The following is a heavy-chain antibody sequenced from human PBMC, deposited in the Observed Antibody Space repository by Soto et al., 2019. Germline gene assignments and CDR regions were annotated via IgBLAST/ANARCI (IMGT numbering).Heavy chain of an antibody. Sequence: EVQVVESGGGLVQPGGSLRLSCAASGFTVSSNYMSWVRQAPGKGLEWVSVIYSGGGTYYADSVKDRFTISRDNSKNTLYLQMNSLRVEDTAVYYCARGGRRQKYYYTAMDVWGQGTTVTVSS. J-gene: IGHJ6*02. CDR1: GFTVSSNY. CDR3: ARGGRRQKYYYTAMDV. CDR2: IYSGGGT. V-gene: IGHV3-66*01.